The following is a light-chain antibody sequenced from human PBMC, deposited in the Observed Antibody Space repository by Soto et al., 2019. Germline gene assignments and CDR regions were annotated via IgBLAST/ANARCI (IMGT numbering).Light chain of an antibody. J-gene: IGKJ3*01. V-gene: IGKV3-11*01. CDR1: QSVSSY. Sequence: EVVLTQSPATLSLSPGERATLSCRASQSVSSYLAWYQQKPGQTPRLLIYDASNRATGIPARFSGSGSGTEFALPISSLEPEDFAVYFCQQRGNWPPTFGPGTKVDV. CDR2: DAS. CDR3: QQRGNWPPT.